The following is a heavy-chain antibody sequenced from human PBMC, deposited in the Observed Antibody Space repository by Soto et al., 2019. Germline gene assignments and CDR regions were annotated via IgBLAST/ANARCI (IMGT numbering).Heavy chain of an antibody. CDR1: GFTFSSYG. CDR3: ASTIFGGAEGGMDV. J-gene: IGHJ6*02. V-gene: IGHV3-33*01. D-gene: IGHD3-3*01. CDR2: IWYDGSNK. Sequence: SLRLSCAASGFTFSSYGMHWVRQAPGKGLEWVAVIWYDGSNKYYADSVKGRFTISRDNSKNTLYLQMNSLRAEDTAVYYCASTIFGGAEGGMDVWGQGTTVTVSS.